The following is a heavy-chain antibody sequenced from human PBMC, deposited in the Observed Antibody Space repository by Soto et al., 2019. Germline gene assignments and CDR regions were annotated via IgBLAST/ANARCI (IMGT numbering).Heavy chain of an antibody. Sequence: QVQLVESGGGLVKPGGSLRLSCAASGFTFSDYYMSWIRQAPGKGLEWVSHISSSGRTIYYADSVKGRFTISRDNAKNSLYLQRNSLRAEDPAVYYCARQKAWTGEWLSLYAPGMDVWGQGTTVTVSS. CDR2: ISSSGRTI. CDR3: ARQKAWTGEWLSLYAPGMDV. J-gene: IGHJ6*02. V-gene: IGHV3-11*01. D-gene: IGHD3-22*01. CDR1: GFTFSDYY.